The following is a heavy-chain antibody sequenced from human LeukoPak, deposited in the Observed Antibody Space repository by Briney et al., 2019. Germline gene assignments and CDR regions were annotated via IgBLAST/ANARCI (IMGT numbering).Heavy chain of an antibody. J-gene: IGHJ5*02. D-gene: IGHD3-10*01. CDR3: ARGMGFDP. V-gene: IGHV4-34*01. CDR2: INHSGST. CDR1: GGSFSGYY. Sequence: PSETLSLTCAVYGGSFSGYYWSWIRQPPGKGLGWIGEINHSGSTNYNPSLKSRVTISVDTSKNQFSLKLSSVTAADTAVYYCARGMGFDPWGQGTLVTVSS.